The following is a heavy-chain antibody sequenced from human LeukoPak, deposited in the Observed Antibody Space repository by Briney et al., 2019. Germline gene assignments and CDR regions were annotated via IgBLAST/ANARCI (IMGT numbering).Heavy chain of an antibody. D-gene: IGHD6-19*01. CDR2: MYQTGST. J-gene: IGHJ5*02. CDR1: RYSISSDYY. V-gene: IGHV4-38-2*02. Sequence: KASETLSLTCTVSRYSISSDYYWGWIRQPPGKGLEWIASMYQTGSTYYNPSLKSRVTISVDTSKNQFSLKLSSVTAADTAVYYCARVGSRRRVAVAKNRLGPNWFDPWGQGTLVTVSS. CDR3: ARVGSRRRVAVAKNRLGPNWFDP.